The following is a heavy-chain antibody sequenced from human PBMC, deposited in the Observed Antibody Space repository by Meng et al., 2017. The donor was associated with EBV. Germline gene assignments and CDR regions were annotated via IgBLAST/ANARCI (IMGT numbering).Heavy chain of an antibody. Sequence: QVEVLHAAAEVKKPGSSVKVSCKTSGGPFRYYAISWVRQAPGQGLEWLGGFLPRLGAPNYAQKFHGRVKITADESTSTHYMDLSSLRSEDTAIYYCASESGRGYTPDYWGQGTLVTVSS. CDR1: GGPFRYYA. CDR2: FLPRLGAP. V-gene: IGHV1-69*01. D-gene: IGHD3-10*01. CDR3: ASESGRGYTPDY. J-gene: IGHJ4*02.